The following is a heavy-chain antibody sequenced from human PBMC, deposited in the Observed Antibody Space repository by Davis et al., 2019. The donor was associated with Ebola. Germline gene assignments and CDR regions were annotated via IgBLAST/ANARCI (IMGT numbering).Heavy chain of an antibody. CDR2: ISADNSDT. J-gene: IGHJ4*02. CDR1: GDNFLGYW. CDR3: ARYSGYFDY. Sequence: GESLKISCQGSGDNFLGYWITWVRQLPGKGLEWMGRISADNSDTRYNPSLQGQVTMSVDRSIRTAYLQWSSLKASDTAMYYCARYSGYFDYWGQGTLVTVSS. V-gene: IGHV5-51*01. D-gene: IGHD1-26*01.